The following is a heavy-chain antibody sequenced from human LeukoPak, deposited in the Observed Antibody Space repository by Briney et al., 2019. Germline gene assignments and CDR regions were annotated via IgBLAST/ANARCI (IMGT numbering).Heavy chain of an antibody. CDR2: MKRDGSEK. CDR1: GFTFSSYW. V-gene: IGHV3-7*01. CDR3: AKVMTTVTSLDY. Sequence: PGGSLRLSCAASGFTFSSYWMSSVRQAPGKGLEWVANMKRDGSEKYYVDSVKGRFTISRDNAKNSLYLQMNSLRAEDTAIYYCAKVMTTVTSLDYWGQGTLVTVSS. J-gene: IGHJ4*02. D-gene: IGHD4-17*01.